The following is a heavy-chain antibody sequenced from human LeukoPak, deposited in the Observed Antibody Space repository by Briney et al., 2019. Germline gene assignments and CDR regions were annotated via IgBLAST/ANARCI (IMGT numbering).Heavy chain of an antibody. D-gene: IGHD2-2*02. CDR1: GFTFSDYY. J-gene: IGHJ4*02. CDR3: AKDWAGCSSTSCYKETDY. CDR2: ISSSGSTI. V-gene: IGHV3-11*04. Sequence: GGSLRLSCAASGFTFSDYYMSWIRQAPGKGLEWVSYISSSGSTIYYADSVKGRFTISRDNAKNSLYLQMNSLRAEDTAVYYCAKDWAGCSSTSCYKETDYWGQGTLVTVSS.